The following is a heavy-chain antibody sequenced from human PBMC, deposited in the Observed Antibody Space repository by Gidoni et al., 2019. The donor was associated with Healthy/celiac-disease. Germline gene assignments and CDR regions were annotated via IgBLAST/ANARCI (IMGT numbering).Heavy chain of an antibody. J-gene: IGHJ3*02. CDR1: GGSISSSNW. CDR2: IYHSGST. Sequence: QVQLQESGPGLVKPSGTLSLTCAVSGGSISSSNWWSWVRQPPGKGLEGIGEIYHSGSTNYNPSLKSRVTISVDKSKNQFSLKLSSVTAADTAVYYCARDFRTYYYDSSGSNLGAFDIWGQGTMVTVSS. CDR3: ARDFRTYYYDSSGSNLGAFDI. D-gene: IGHD3-22*01. V-gene: IGHV4-4*02.